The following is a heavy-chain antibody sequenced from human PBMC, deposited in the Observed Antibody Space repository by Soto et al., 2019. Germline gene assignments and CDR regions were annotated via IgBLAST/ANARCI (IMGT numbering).Heavy chain of an antibody. D-gene: IGHD2-2*01. CDR1: GYTFTSYA. Sequence: SVKVSCKASGYTFTSYAMHCVRQAPGQRLEWMGWINAGNGIASYAQNFQGRVTITADKSTSTAYMELSSLRSEDTAVYYCARDSGRSDVVPAAISAMDVWGQGTTVTVSS. J-gene: IGHJ6*02. CDR2: INAGNGIA. V-gene: IGHV1-3*01. CDR3: ARDSGRSDVVPAAISAMDV.